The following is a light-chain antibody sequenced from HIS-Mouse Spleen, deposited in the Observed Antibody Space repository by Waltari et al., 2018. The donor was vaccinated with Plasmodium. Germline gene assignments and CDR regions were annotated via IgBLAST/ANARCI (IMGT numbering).Light chain of an antibody. Sequence: EIVLTQSPGTLSLSPGERATLSCRASQSVSSSYLAWYQQKPGQAPRLLIYGASSRATGIPDGFSGSESVTDFTLTISRLEPEDFAVYYCQQYGSSGTFGQGTKVEIK. J-gene: IGKJ1*01. CDR1: QSVSSSY. CDR2: GAS. CDR3: QQYGSSGT. V-gene: IGKV3-20*01.